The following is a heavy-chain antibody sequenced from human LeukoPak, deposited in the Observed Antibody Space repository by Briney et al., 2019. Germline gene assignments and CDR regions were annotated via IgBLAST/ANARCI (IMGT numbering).Heavy chain of an antibody. J-gene: IGHJ5*02. CDR2: ISWNSGSI. V-gene: IGHV3-9*01. Sequence: GGSLRLSCAASGFTFDDYAMHWVRQAPGKGLEWVSGISWNSGSIGYADSVKGRFTISRDNAKNSLYLQMNSLRAEDTAVYYCARGTLLRYFDWLPRSSYNWFDPWGQGTLVTVSS. CDR1: GFTFDDYA. D-gene: IGHD3-9*01. CDR3: ARGTLLRYFDWLPRSSYNWFDP.